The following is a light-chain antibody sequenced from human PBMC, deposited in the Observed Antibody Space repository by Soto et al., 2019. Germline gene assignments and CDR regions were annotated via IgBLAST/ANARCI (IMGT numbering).Light chain of an antibody. CDR1: QSVPRSY. J-gene: IGKJ5*01. Sequence: EIVLTQSPGTLSLSPGERATLSCRASQSVPRSYLAWYQQKPGQAPRLLIYGTSSRATGIPDRFSGSGCGTDFTLTISRLEPEDFAVFYWQQDASSSTFGQGTRLELK. CDR3: QQDASSST. V-gene: IGKV3-20*01. CDR2: GTS.